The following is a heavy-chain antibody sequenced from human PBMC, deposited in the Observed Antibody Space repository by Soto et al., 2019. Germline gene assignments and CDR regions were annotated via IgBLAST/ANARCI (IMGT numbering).Heavy chain of an antibody. CDR3: ARNVAAAGTYYYYGMDV. J-gene: IGHJ6*02. CDR1: GYRFTTYY. D-gene: IGHD6-13*01. Sequence: ASVKVSCKTSGYRFTTYYIHWVRQAPGHGLEWMAIINPTSGSTNYAQKFRGRITMTRDTSTSTVYMELSSLRSEDTAVYYCARNVAAAGTYYYYGMDVWGQGTTVTVSS. CDR2: INPTSGST. V-gene: IGHV1-46*01.